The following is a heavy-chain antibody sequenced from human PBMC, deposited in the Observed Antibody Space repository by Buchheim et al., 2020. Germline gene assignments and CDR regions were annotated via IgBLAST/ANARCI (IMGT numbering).Heavy chain of an antibody. CDR1: GYTFTSYD. V-gene: IGHV1-46*01. Sequence: QVQLVQSGAEVKKPGASVKVSCKASGYTFTSYDINWVRQATGQGLEWMGIINPSGGSTSYAQKFQGRVTMTRDTSTSTVYMELSSLRSEDTAVYYCARDYEYSYGYYYYGMDVWGQGTT. D-gene: IGHD5-18*01. J-gene: IGHJ6*02. CDR2: INPSGGST. CDR3: ARDYEYSYGYYYYGMDV.